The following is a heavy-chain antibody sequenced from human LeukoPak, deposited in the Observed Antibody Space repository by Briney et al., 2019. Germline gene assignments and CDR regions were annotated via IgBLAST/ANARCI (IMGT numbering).Heavy chain of an antibody. J-gene: IGHJ3*02. Sequence: ASVKVSCKASGYTFTGYYMHWVRQAPGQGLEWMGCINPNSGGTNYAQKFQGRVTMTRDTSISTAYMELSRLRSDDTAVYYCARVIGYCSGGSCLYAFDIWGQGTMVTVSS. CDR3: ARVIGYCSGGSCLYAFDI. V-gene: IGHV1-2*02. CDR1: GYTFTGYY. CDR2: INPNSGGT. D-gene: IGHD2-15*01.